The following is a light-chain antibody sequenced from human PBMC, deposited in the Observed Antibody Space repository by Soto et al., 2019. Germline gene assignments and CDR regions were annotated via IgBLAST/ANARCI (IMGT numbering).Light chain of an antibody. Sequence: EIVLTPSPTTLPFATGEXNTPSCRASQSVSSYLAWYQQKPGQAPRLLIYDASNRATGIPARFSGSGSGTDFTLTISSLEPEDFAVYYCQQRSNWPTFGQGTKVDIK. CDR3: QQRSNWPT. J-gene: IGKJ1*01. CDR1: QSVSSY. V-gene: IGKV3-11*01. CDR2: DAS.